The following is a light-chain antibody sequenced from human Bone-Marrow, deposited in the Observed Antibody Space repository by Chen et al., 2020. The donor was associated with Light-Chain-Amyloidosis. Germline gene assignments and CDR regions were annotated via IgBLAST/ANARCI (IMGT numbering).Light chain of an antibody. CDR1: QSISSTT. CDR3: QQYGSSPLT. J-gene: IGKJ4*01. Sequence: EIVLTQSPGTLSSSPGDSATLSCRARQSISSTTLAWFQQKPGQAPRLLIYGASSRATGIPDRFSGSGSATDFTLTISSLGPEDFAVYFCQQYGSSPLTFGGGTKVDIK. CDR2: GAS. V-gene: IGKV3-20*01.